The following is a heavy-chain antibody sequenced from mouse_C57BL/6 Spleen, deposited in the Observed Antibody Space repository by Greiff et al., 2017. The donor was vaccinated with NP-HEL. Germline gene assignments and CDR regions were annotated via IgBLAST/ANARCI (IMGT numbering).Heavy chain of an antibody. D-gene: IGHD1-1*01. J-gene: IGHJ1*03. CDR3: ARRVYYYGSSYGGDWYFDV. CDR1: GYSFTGYY. Sequence: EVMLVESGPELVKPGASVKISCKASGYSFTGYYMNWVKQSPEKSLEWIGEINPSTGGTTYNQKFKAKATLTVDKSSSTAYMQLKSLTSEDSAVYYCARRVYYYGSSYGGDWYFDVWGTGTTVTVSS. CDR2: INPSTGGT. V-gene: IGHV1-42*01.